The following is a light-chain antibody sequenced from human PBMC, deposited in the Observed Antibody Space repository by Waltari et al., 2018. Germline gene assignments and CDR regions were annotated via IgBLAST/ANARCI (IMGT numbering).Light chain of an antibody. J-gene: IGLJ3*02. CDR2: DVT. CDR1: SSAIGASNY. Sequence: QSALTQPRSVSGSPGQSVPISCTGTSSAIGASNYVSWYQPDPGNAPELMIYDVTKRPSGVPDRFSGSKSGNTASLTISGLQAEDEADYYCCSYAGSYTYWVFGGGTKLTVL. CDR3: CSYAGSYTYWV. V-gene: IGLV2-11*01.